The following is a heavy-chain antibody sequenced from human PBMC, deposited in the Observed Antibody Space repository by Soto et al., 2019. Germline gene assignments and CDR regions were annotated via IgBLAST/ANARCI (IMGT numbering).Heavy chain of an antibody. CDR2: IDDSGST. Sequence: QVQLQESGPGLVKPSQTLSLTCTVSGGSISSGGYYWSWIRQHPGKGLEWIGYIDDSGSTHYNSSLKSRFTISVDTSKNQLSLKLSFVTAADTAVYYCARDWDYGFPHYGMDVWGQGTTVTVSS. D-gene: IGHD3-10*01. CDR1: GGSISSGGYY. CDR3: ARDWDYGFPHYGMDV. V-gene: IGHV4-31*03. J-gene: IGHJ6*02.